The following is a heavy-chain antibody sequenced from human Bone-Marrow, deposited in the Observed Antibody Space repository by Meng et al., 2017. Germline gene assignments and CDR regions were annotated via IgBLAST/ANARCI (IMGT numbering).Heavy chain of an antibody. CDR2: ISSSSSYI. Sequence: GESLKISCAASGFTFSSYSMNWVCQAPGKGLEWVSSISSSSSYIYYADSMKGRFTISRDNAKNSLYLQMNSLRAEDTAVYYCARQYGSGSYYKHIDYWGQGTLVTVSS. CDR1: GFTFSSYS. J-gene: IGHJ4*02. D-gene: IGHD3-10*01. CDR3: ARQYGSGSYYKHIDY. V-gene: IGHV3-21*01.